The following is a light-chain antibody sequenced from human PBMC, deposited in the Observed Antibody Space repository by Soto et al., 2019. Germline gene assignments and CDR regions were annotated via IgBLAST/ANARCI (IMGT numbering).Light chain of an antibody. CDR1: SSDVGGYNY. CDR3: SSYASSSTPV. J-gene: IGLJ1*01. Sequence: SVLTQPASVYGSPGQSITISCTGTSSDVGGYNYVSWYQQHPGKAPKLMIYDVSNRPSGVSNRFSGSKSGNTASLTISGLQAEDEADYYCSSYASSSTPVFGTGTKVTVL. V-gene: IGLV2-14*01. CDR2: DVS.